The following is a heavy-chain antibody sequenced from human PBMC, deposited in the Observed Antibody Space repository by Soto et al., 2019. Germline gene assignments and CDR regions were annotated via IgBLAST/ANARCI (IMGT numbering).Heavy chain of an antibody. D-gene: IGHD3-3*01. CDR2: ISYDGSNK. CDR3: AKDTRFTIFGVVIRTPYGMDV. Sequence: GGSLRLSCAASGFTFSSYGMHWVRQAPGKGLEWVAVISYDGSNKYYADSVKGRFTISRDNSKNTLYLQMNSLRAEDTAVYYCAKDTRFTIFGVVIRTPYGMDVWGQGTTVTVSS. V-gene: IGHV3-30*18. J-gene: IGHJ6*02. CDR1: GFTFSSYG.